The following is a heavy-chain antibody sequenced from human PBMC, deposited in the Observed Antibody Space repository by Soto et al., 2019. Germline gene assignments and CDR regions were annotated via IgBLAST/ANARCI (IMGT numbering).Heavy chain of an antibody. J-gene: IGHJ4*02. CDR1: GFTFSSYA. V-gene: IGHV3-23*01. CDR3: AKDPYLFRANWGTSFDY. D-gene: IGHD7-27*01. Sequence: GGSLRLSCAASGFTFSSYAMSWVRQAPGKGLEWVSAISGSGGSTYYADSVKGRFTISRDNSKNTLYLQMNSLRAEDTAVYYCAKDPYLFRANWGTSFDYWGQGTLVTVSS. CDR2: ISGSGGST.